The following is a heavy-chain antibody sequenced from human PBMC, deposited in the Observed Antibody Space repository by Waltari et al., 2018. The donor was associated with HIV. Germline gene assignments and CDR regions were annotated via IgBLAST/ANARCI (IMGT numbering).Heavy chain of an antibody. CDR3: TTLVLLGVGMDV. V-gene: IGHV3-15*01. Sequence: EVQLVESGGGLVKPGGSLRLSCAASGFTFSNACMSGVRQARGKVLGWGGRIKSKADGGTTDYAAPVKGRFTISRDDSKNTLYLQMNSLKTEDTAVYYCTTLVLLGVGMDVWGQGTTVTVSS. J-gene: IGHJ6*02. D-gene: IGHD3-10*01. CDR1: GFTFSNAC. CDR2: IKSKADGGTT.